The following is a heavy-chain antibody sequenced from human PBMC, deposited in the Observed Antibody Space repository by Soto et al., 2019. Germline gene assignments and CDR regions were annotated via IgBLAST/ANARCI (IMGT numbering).Heavy chain of an antibody. V-gene: IGHV1-18*04. CDR1: GYTFTSYG. Sequence: GASVKVSCKASGYTFTSYGISWVRQAPGQGLEWMGWISAYNGNTNYAQKLQGRATMTTDTSTSTAYMELRSLRSDDTAVYYCARDRTTVGAGAFDIWGQGTMVTVSS. D-gene: IGHD4-17*01. CDR3: ARDRTTVGAGAFDI. J-gene: IGHJ3*02. CDR2: ISAYNGNT.